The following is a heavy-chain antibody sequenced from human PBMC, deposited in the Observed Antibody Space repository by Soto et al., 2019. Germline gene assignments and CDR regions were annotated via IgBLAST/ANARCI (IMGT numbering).Heavy chain of an antibody. J-gene: IGHJ5*02. V-gene: IGHV1-3*01. D-gene: IGHD3-10*01. CDR2: INAGNGNT. Sequence: ASVKVSCKASGYTFTSYAMHWVRQAPGQRLEWMGWINAGNGNTKYSQKFQGRVTITRDTSASTAYMELSSLRSEDTAVYYCARTAVLWFGELSLDPWGQGTLVTVSS. CDR3: ARTAVLWFGELSLDP. CDR1: GYTFTSYA.